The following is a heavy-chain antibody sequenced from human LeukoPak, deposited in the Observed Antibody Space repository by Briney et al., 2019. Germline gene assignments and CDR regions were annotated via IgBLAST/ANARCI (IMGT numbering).Heavy chain of an antibody. Sequence: GGSLRLSCAASGFTFSSYWMHWVRQAPGKGLVWVSRINSDGSSTSYADSVKGRFTISRDNSKNTLYLQMNSLRAEDTAVYYCARDSHSYGMDVWGQGTTVTVSS. CDR3: ARDSHSYGMDV. CDR2: INSDGSST. V-gene: IGHV3-74*01. J-gene: IGHJ6*02. CDR1: GFTFSSYW.